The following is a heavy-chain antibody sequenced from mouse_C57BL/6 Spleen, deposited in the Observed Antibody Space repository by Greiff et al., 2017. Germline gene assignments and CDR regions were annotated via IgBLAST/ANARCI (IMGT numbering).Heavy chain of an antibody. J-gene: IGHJ2*01. CDR3: AILPYDYDDYFDY. Sequence: VKLVESGAELVKPGASVKMSCKASGYTFTTYPIEWMKQNHGKSLEWIGNFHPYNDDTKYNEKFKGKATLTVEKSSSTVYLELSRLTSDDSAVYYCAILPYDYDDYFDYWGQGTTLTVSS. CDR2: FHPYNDDT. V-gene: IGHV1-47*01. D-gene: IGHD2-4*01. CDR1: GYTFTTYP.